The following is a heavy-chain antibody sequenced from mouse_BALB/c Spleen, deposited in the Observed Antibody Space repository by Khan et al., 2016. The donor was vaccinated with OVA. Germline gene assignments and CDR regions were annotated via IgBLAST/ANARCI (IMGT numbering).Heavy chain of an antibody. CDR2: INTYTEEP. CDR3: ASGGYWYFDV. Sequence: QIQLVQSGPELKKPGETVKISCKASGYTFTNYGMNWVKQAPGKGLKWMGWINTYTEEPTYADDFKGRFAFSLETSASTAYLQINNLKNEATATFCRASGGYWYFDVWGAGTTVTVSS. J-gene: IGHJ1*01. CDR1: GYTFTNYG. D-gene: IGHD1-1*02. V-gene: IGHV9-3-1*01.